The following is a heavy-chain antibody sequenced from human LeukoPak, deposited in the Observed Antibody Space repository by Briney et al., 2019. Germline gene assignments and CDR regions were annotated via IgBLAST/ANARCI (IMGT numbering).Heavy chain of an antibody. CDR1: GGSISNDY. D-gene: IGHD5-18*01. CDR3: ARQFYSYGYSYFDY. V-gene: IGHV4-59*08. CDR2: IYYSGST. Sequence: PSETLSLTCTVSGGSISNDYWSWIRQPPGKGLEWIGYIYYSGSTNYNPSLKSRVTISVDTSKNQFSLKLSSVTAADTAVYYCARQFYSYGYSYFDYWGQGTLVTVSS. J-gene: IGHJ4*02.